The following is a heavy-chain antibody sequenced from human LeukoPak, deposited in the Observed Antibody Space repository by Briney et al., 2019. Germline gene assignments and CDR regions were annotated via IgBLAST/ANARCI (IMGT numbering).Heavy chain of an antibody. CDR2: IKHRGST. V-gene: IGHV4-34*01. D-gene: IGHD4-17*01. Sequence: SLTLSLTCAVYGGSFSGYYWSWIRQPPGKGLESIGEIKHRGSTNYNPSLKSRVTISVDTSKNQFSLKLSAVTAADTAVYYCARVNDGDRYYYYYYMDVWGKGAAVSVFS. CDR3: ARVNDGDRYYYYYYMDV. J-gene: IGHJ6*03. CDR1: GGSFSGYY.